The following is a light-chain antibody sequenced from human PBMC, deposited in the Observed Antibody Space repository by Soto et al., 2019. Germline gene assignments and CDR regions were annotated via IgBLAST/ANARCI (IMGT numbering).Light chain of an antibody. J-gene: IGLJ1*01. CDR3: SSYTSSSTPFV. Sequence: QSVLTQPASVSGSPGQSITISCTGTSGDIGGYNYVSWYQLHPGEAPKLIIYDVSNRPSGVSNRFSGSKSGNTASLTISGLRAEDEADYYCSSYTSSSTPFVFGTGTKVTVL. CDR1: SGDIGGYNY. V-gene: IGLV2-14*03. CDR2: DVS.